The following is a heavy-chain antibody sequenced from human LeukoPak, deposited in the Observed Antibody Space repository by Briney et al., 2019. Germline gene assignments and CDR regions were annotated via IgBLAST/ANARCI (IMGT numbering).Heavy chain of an antibody. V-gene: IGHV3-21*01. CDR1: GFTFSSYA. CDR2: ISSSSTYI. Sequence: GGSLRLSCAASGFTFSSYAMSWVRQAPGKGLEWVSSISSSSTYIYYADSVKGRFTISRDNAKNSLYLQMNRLRAEDTAVYYCARQYCSGGSCYSGDAFDIWGQGTMVTVSS. CDR3: ARQYCSGGSCYSGDAFDI. J-gene: IGHJ3*02. D-gene: IGHD2-15*01.